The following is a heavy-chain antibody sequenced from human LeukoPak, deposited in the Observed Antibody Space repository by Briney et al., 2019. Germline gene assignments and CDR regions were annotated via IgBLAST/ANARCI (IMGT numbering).Heavy chain of an antibody. J-gene: IGHJ3*01. V-gene: IGHV5-51*01. CDR2: FYPSDSYT. Sequence: HGGSLQISCQGSGSSFTSYWIGWVRQQPGKGLEWMGVFYPSDSYTKYSPSLQGQATISVDKSITTAYQQWNGLNASDTAIYYCASRPASSGAFDLWGQGTMVTVSS. CDR3: ASRPASSGAFDL. D-gene: IGHD1-14*01. CDR1: GSSFTSYW.